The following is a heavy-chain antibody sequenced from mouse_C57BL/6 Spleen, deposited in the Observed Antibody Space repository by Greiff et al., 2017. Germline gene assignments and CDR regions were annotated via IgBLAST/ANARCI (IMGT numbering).Heavy chain of an antibody. D-gene: IGHD4-1*01. Sequence: EVKLVESEGGLVQPGSSMKLSCTASGFTFSDYYMAWVRPVPEKGLEWVANINYDGSSTYYLDSLKSRFIISRDNAKNILYLQMSSLKAEDTATYYCASHNWGYFDYWGQGTTRTVSS. CDR2: INYDGSST. CDR3: ASHNWGYFDY. V-gene: IGHV5-16*01. CDR1: GFTFSDYY. J-gene: IGHJ2*01.